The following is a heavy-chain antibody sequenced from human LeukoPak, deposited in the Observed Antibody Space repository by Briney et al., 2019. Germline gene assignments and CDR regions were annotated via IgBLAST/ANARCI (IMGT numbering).Heavy chain of an antibody. CDR3: ARATFSVLSSSGFDY. CDR2: INPSFGST. J-gene: IGHJ4*02. V-gene: IGHV1-46*01. CDR1: GYTFTSYY. Sequence: ASVKVSCKASGYTFTSYYIHWVRQAPGQGLEWMGIINPSFGSTSYAQKFQGRVTMTRGMSTSTVSMELTSLRSEDTAIYYCARATFSVLSSSGFDYWGQGALVTVSS. D-gene: IGHD6-6*01.